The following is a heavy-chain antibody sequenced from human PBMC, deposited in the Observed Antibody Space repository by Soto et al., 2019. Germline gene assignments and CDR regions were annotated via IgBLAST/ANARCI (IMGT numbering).Heavy chain of an antibody. V-gene: IGHV3-23*01. CDR2: ISGAGGST. Sequence: EVQLLESGGGLVRPGGSLRLSCAASGFTFSTYAMSWVRQAPGKGLEWVSAISGAGGSTYYADSVKGRFTVSRDNSKNTLYLQMNSLRAEDTAVYYCAKGDIVVVVAARPYYFDYWGQGTLVTVSS. CDR1: GFTFSTYA. J-gene: IGHJ4*02. D-gene: IGHD2-15*01. CDR3: AKGDIVVVVAARPYYFDY.